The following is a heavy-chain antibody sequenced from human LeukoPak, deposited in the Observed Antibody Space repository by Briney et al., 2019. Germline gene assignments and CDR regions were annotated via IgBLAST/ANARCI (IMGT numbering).Heavy chain of an antibody. V-gene: IGHV3-30*18. Sequence: GGSLRLPCAVSGFTFSSYGMHWVRQAPGKGLEWVAAISYDGSNKYYADSVRGRFTISRDNSKNTLDLQMNSLRAEDTAVFYCAKDHLAGYRYGGYYFDYWGQGALVTVSS. D-gene: IGHD5-18*01. CDR1: GFTFSSYG. CDR2: ISYDGSNK. J-gene: IGHJ4*02. CDR3: AKDHLAGYRYGGYYFDY.